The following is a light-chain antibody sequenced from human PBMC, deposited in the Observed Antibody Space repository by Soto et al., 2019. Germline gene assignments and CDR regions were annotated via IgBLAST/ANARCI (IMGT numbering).Light chain of an antibody. J-gene: IGLJ1*01. CDR3: SSYASTGTPV. V-gene: IGLV2-14*01. CDR2: EVT. CDR1: STDVGGYNF. Sequence: QSVLTQPASGSWALGQSITMSCTGTSTDVGGYNFVSWYQQHPDKAPKLLIYEVTNRPSGVSNRFSGSKSGNTASLTISGLQAEDEADYYCSSYASTGTPVFGTGTKVTV.